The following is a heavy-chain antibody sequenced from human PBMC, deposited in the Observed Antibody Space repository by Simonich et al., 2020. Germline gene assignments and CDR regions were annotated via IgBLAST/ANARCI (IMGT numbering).Heavy chain of an antibody. CDR3: AKDLGERITMIVVVIDAFDI. D-gene: IGHD3-22*01. Sequence: GGGLVQPGGFLRLSCAASGFTFSSYAMSWVRQAPGKGVDGVSAISGSGGSTYYADSGKGRFTISREKSKNTRYLQMNSLRAEETAVYYCAKDLGERITMIVVVIDAFDIWGQGTMVTVSS. CDR2: ISGSGGST. V-gene: IGHV3-23*01. J-gene: IGHJ3*02. CDR1: GFTFSSYA.